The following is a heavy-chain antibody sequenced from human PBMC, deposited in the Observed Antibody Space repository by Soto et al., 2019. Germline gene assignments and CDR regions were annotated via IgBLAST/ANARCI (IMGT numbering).Heavy chain of an antibody. CDR1: GFTFSSYS. V-gene: IGHV3-21*01. CDR2: ISSSSSYI. CDR3: ARTTLMTKASEYFQH. D-gene: IGHD4-4*01. Sequence: GGSLRLSCAASGFTFSSYSMNWVRQAPGKGLEWVSSISSSSSYIYYADSVKGRLTISRDNAKNSLYLQMNSLRAEDTAVYYCARTTLMTKASEYFQHWGQGTLVTVSS. J-gene: IGHJ1*01.